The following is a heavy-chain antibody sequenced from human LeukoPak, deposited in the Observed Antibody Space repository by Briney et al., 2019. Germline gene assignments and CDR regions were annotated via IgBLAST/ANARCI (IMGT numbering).Heavy chain of an antibody. Sequence: PSETLSLTCAVYGGSFSGYYWSWIRQPPGKGLEWIGEINHSGSTNYNPSLKSRVTISVDTSKNQFSLKLNSVTAADTAMYYCARHGGATIVVGFLHAFDIWGQGTMVTVSS. V-gene: IGHV4-34*01. CDR2: INHSGST. CDR1: GGSFSGYY. D-gene: IGHD2-2*01. CDR3: ARHGGATIVVGFLHAFDI. J-gene: IGHJ3*02.